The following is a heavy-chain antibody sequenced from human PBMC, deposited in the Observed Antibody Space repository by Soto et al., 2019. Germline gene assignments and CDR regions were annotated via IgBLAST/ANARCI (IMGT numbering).Heavy chain of an antibody. V-gene: IGHV3-23*01. Sequence: EVQLLESGGSLVQPGGSLRLSCAASGFTFSSYAMSWVRQAPGKGLEWVSAISGSGGSTYYADSVKGRFTISRDNSKNTLYLQMDSLRAEDTAVYYCALCSGGSCYWDAFDIWGQGTMVTVSS. CDR1: GFTFSSYA. CDR3: ALCSGGSCYWDAFDI. J-gene: IGHJ3*02. D-gene: IGHD2-15*01. CDR2: ISGSGGST.